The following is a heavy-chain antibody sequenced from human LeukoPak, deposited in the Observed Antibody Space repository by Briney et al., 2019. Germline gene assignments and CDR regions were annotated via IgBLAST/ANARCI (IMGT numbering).Heavy chain of an antibody. CDR1: GYTFSGYY. CDR3: ARGRTGSGWYFDY. Sequence: ASVKVSCKASGYTFSGYYMHWVRQAPGQGLEWMGWINPMSGGTNSAQKFQGRVTMTRDTSISTAHMELNRLTSDDTAVYYCARGRTGSGWYFDYWGQGTLVTVSS. D-gene: IGHD6-19*01. J-gene: IGHJ4*02. CDR2: INPMSGGT. V-gene: IGHV1-2*02.